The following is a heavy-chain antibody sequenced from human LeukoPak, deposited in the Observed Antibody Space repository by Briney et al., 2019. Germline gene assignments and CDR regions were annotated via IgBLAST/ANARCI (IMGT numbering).Heavy chain of an antibody. J-gene: IGHJ6*03. CDR3: ARFLYLGGRGQYYYFYMDV. CDR1: GYTFTSYG. D-gene: IGHD3-10*01. CDR2: ISADNDNT. V-gene: IGHV1-18*01. Sequence: ASVTVSCKASGYTFTSYGISWVRQAPGQGLEWMGWISADNDNTNYAPKLQGRVTMTTDTSTSTAYMELRSLRSDDTAVYYCARFLYLGGRGQYYYFYMDVWGKGTTVTVSS.